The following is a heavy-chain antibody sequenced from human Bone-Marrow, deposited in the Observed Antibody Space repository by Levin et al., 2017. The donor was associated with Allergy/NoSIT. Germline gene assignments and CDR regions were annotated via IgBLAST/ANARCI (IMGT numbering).Heavy chain of an antibody. Sequence: TGGSLRLSCAASGFTFSSYEMNWVRQAPGKGLEWISYISSSGTTKYYADSVKGRFTISSKNSLYLQMNSLRAEDTAIYYCARDKSSDGVTPDWYFDLWGRGTLVTVSS. V-gene: IGHV3-48*03. CDR3: ARDKSSDGVTPDWYFDL. CDR1: GFTFSSYE. CDR2: ISSSGTTK. J-gene: IGHJ2*01. D-gene: IGHD2-21*02.